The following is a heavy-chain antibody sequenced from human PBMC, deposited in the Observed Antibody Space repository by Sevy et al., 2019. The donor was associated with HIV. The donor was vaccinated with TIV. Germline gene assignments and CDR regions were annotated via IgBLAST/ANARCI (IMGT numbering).Heavy chain of an antibody. CDR1: GFTFAKYS. Sequence: GGSLRLSCAASGFTFAKYSMSWVRQAPGKGLEWVSTFSFGCGRINYADSVKGRFTISRDDSKNSFYLQMDNLRVEDTALYYCAREGCSRPHDYWGQGTRVTVSS. V-gene: IGHV3-23*01. CDR2: FSFGCGRI. D-gene: IGHD2-8*01. CDR3: AREGCSRPHDY. J-gene: IGHJ4*02.